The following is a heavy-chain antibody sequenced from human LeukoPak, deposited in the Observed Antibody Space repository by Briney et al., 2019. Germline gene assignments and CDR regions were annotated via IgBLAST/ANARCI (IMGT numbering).Heavy chain of an antibody. J-gene: IGHJ6*03. D-gene: IGHD3-10*01. CDR3: ARSTSGSSGRYYYYYMDV. CDR2: IYYSGST. V-gene: IGHV4-59*01. Sequence: PSETLSLTCTVSGGSISSYYWSWIRQPPGKGLEWIGYIYYSGSTNYNPSLKSRVTISVDTSKNQFSLKLSSVTAADTAVYYCARSTSGSSGRYYYYYMDVWGKGTTVTVSS. CDR1: GGSISSYY.